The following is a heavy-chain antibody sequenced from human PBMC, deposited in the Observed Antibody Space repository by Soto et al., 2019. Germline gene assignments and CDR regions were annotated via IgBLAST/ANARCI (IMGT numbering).Heavy chain of an antibody. J-gene: IGHJ4*02. CDR2: ISYDGSNK. Sequence: GGSLRLSCAASGFTFSSYGMHWVRQAPGKGLEWVAVISYDGSNKYYADSVKGRFTISRDNSKNTLYLQMNSLRAEDTAVYYCAKNNNPTQGSSSVFFDYWGQGTLVTVSS. V-gene: IGHV3-30*18. D-gene: IGHD6-6*01. CDR1: GFTFSSYG. CDR3: AKNNNPTQGSSSVFFDY.